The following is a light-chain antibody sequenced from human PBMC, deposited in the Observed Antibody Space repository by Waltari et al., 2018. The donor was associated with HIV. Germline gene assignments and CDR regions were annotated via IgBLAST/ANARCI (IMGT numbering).Light chain of an antibody. CDR1: SSDVGSYNR. CDR3: SLYTGTTNVL. J-gene: IGLJ2*01. CDR2: EVN. Sequence: ISCTGSSSDVGSYNRVSWYQQPPGTAPKLIIYEVNNRPSGVPDRFSGSQSGNTASLTISGLQAEDEADYYCSLYTGTTNVLFGGGTKLTVL. V-gene: IGLV2-18*01.